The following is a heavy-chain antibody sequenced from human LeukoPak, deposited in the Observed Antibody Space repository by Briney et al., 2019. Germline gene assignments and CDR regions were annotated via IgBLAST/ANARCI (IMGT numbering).Heavy chain of an antibody. CDR2: IKQDGSEK. D-gene: IGHD3-10*01. V-gene: IGHV3-7*01. CDR1: GSTFSRYW. CDR3: ASAAGWELGY. J-gene: IGHJ4*02. Sequence: PGGSLRLSCAASGSTFSRYWMSWVRQTPEKGLEWVANIKQDGSEKNYVDSVKGRFNISRDNAKNSPYLQMNSLRAEDTAVYYCASAAGWELGYWGQRTLVTVSS.